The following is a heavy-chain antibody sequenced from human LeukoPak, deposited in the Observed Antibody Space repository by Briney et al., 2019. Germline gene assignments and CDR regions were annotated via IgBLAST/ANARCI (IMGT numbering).Heavy chain of an antibody. V-gene: IGHV4-59*01. D-gene: IGHD2-15*01. J-gene: IGHJ4*02. CDR2: IYYSGST. CDR1: GGSISSYY. CDR3: AREDCSGGSCYYDY. Sequence: SETLSLTCTVSGGSISSYYWSWIRQPPGKGLEWIGYIYYSGSTNYNPSLKSRVTISVDTSKNQFSLKLSSVTAADTAVYYCAREDCSGGSCYYDYWGQGTLVTVSS.